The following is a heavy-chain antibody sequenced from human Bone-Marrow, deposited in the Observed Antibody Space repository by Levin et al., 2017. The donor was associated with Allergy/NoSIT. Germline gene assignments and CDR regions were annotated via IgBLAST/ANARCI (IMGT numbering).Heavy chain of an antibody. CDR1: GYSIRSGYY. D-gene: IGHD6-19*01. J-gene: IGHJ5*02. CDR3: ARDSQWLVRRFDP. CDR2: IYHSGST. Sequence: SQTLSLPCTVSGYSIRSGYYWGWIRQPPGKGLEWIGSIYHSGSTYYNPSLKSRVTISVDTSKNQFSLKLSSVTAADTAVYYCARDSQWLVRRFDPWGQGTLVTVSS. V-gene: IGHV4-38-2*02.